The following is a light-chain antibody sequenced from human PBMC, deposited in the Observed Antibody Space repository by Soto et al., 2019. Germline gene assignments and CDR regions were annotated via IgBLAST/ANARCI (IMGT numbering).Light chain of an antibody. CDR3: QRRSNRLS. CDR2: DAS. Sequence: EIVLTQSPATLSLSPGERATLSCRASQRVSSYLAWYQQKPGQAPRLLIYDASNRATGIPARFSGSGSWTDFTLTISSLEPEDFAVYYCQRRSNRLSFGGVTKVEIK. J-gene: IGKJ4*01. V-gene: IGKV3-11*01. CDR1: QRVSSY.